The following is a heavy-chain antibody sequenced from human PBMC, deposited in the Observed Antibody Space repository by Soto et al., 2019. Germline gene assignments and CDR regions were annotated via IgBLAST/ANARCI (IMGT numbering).Heavy chain of an antibody. CDR2: IYYSGST. Sequence: SETLSLTCTVSGGSISSYDGSWIGQPPGKGLEWIGYIYYSGSTNYNPSLKSRVTISVDTSKNQFSLKLSSVTAADTAVYYCARLIGEYTYYYYYYMDVWGKGTTVTVSS. CDR3: ARLIGEYTYYYYYYMDV. CDR1: GGSISSYD. D-gene: IGHD3-10*01. J-gene: IGHJ6*03. V-gene: IGHV4-59*08.